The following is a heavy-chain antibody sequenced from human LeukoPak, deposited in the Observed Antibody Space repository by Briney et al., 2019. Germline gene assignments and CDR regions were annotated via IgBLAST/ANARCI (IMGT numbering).Heavy chain of an antibody. Sequence: PGGSLRLTCAASGFIFSSYAMSWVRQAPGKGLEWVSGISGSGGSTYYADFVKGRFTISRDNAKNSLYLQMNSLRAEDTAVYYCARVRYSNYAPYYFDYWGQGTLVTVSS. CDR3: ARVRYSNYAPYYFDY. V-gene: IGHV3-23*01. D-gene: IGHD4-11*01. CDR1: GFIFSSYA. CDR2: ISGSGGST. J-gene: IGHJ4*02.